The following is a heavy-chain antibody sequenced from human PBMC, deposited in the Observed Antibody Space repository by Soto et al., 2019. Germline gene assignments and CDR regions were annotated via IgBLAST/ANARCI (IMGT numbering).Heavy chain of an antibody. J-gene: IGHJ3*01. CDR2: IYYSGST. CDR1: GSSITSYS. Sequence: SETLSLTCTVSGSSITSYSWSWLRQPPGKGLEWVGYIYYSGSTNYNPSLKSRVTISVDTSKNQFSLELRSVTAADTAVYYCARALWFGEFPNDAFDFWGRGTMVT. V-gene: IGHV4-59*01. CDR3: ARALWFGEFPNDAFDF. D-gene: IGHD3-10*01.